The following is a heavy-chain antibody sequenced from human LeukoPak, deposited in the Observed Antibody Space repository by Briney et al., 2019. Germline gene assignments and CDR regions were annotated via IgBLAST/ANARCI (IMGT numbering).Heavy chain of an antibody. CDR2: ISGSGVST. CDR3: AWGAVSPGYYYDLDV. CDR1: GFTFSSYA. D-gene: IGHD7-27*01. J-gene: IGHJ6*02. V-gene: IGHV3-23*01. Sequence: HPGGSLRLSCAASGFTFSSYAMSWVRQAPGKGREWVSGISGSGVSTYYADSVKGRFTISRDNSKNTLYLQMNSLRAEDTAVYYCAWGAVSPGYYYDLDVWGQGTTVTVSS.